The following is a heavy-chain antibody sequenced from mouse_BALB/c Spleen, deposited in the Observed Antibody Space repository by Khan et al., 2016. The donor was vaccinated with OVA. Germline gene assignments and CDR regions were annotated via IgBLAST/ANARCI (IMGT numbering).Heavy chain of an antibody. D-gene: IGHD1-1*01. J-gene: IGHJ1*01. V-gene: IGHV7-3*02. Sequence: EVELVESGGGLVQPGGSLRLSCATSGFTLTDYYMSWVRQPPGKALEWLGFIRNKANGYTTEYSASVKGRFTISRDNSQSVLYLQMNTLRAEYSATYYCTRETVVDIYWYFDVWGAGTTVTVSS. CDR1: GFTLTDYY. CDR2: IRNKANGYTT. CDR3: TRETVVDIYWYFDV.